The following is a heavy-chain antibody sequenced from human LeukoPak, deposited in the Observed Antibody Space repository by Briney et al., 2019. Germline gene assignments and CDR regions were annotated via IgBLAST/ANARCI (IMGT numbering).Heavy chain of an antibody. Sequence: GASVKVSCKASGYTFTGYYMHWVRQAPGQGLEWMGWINPNSGGTNYAQKFQGRVTMTRDTSISTAYMELSRLRSDDTAVYYCARGFTMVRGVSWFDPWGQGTLVTVSS. J-gene: IGHJ5*02. CDR1: GYTFTGYY. D-gene: IGHD3-10*01. CDR3: ARGFTMVRGVSWFDP. CDR2: INPNSGGT. V-gene: IGHV1-2*02.